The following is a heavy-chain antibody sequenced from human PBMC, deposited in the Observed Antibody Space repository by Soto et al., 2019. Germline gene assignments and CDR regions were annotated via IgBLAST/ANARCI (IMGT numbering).Heavy chain of an antibody. V-gene: IGHV4-30-2*05. Sequence: SETLSLTCAVSGGSISSGGYSWSWIRQPPGKGLEWIGHIYNSGSTYSNPSLRGRVTISVDTSKSQFSLKLSSVTAADTAVYYCARGPSADKIDFWGQGTLVTVSS. J-gene: IGHJ4*02. D-gene: IGHD3-3*01. CDR3: ARGPSADKIDF. CDR1: GGSISSGGYS. CDR2: IYNSGST.